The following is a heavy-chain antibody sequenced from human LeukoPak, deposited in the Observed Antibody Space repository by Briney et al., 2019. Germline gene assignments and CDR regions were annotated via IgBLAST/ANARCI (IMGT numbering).Heavy chain of an antibody. Sequence: GRSLRLSCAASGFTFSDYAMHWVRQAPGEGLKWVAVTSFNGHNKYYADSVKGRFTISRDNSQNTLYLQMNSLRPEDTAVYYCAKDRIGNYDYLWGNFHYWGQGTLVTVSS. V-gene: IGHV3-30-3*01. CDR2: TSFNGHNK. CDR3: AKDRIGNYDYLWGNFHY. CDR1: GFTFSDYA. D-gene: IGHD3-16*01. J-gene: IGHJ4*02.